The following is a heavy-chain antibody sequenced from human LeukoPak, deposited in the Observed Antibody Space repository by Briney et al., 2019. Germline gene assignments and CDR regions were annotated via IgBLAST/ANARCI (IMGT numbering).Heavy chain of an antibody. Sequence: PGASVKVSCKASGYTFTGYYMHWVRQAPGQGLEWMGIINPTVGDTIYAQKFQGRVTMTRDMSTSTVYMELSSLRSDDTAVYYCARYGFSSSWQGGWHAFDIWGQGTMVTVSS. J-gene: IGHJ3*02. CDR2: INPTVGDT. CDR3: ARYGFSSSWQGGWHAFDI. V-gene: IGHV1-46*01. D-gene: IGHD6-13*01. CDR1: GYTFTGYY.